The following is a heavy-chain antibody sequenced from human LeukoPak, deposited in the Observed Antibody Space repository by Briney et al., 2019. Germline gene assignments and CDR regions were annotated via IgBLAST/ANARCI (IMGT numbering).Heavy chain of an antibody. CDR3: ARARLTYDFWSGYFDY. J-gene: IGHJ4*02. Sequence: GGSLRLSCVASGFTFSSYDMHWVRQATGKGLEWVSAIGTAGDTYYPGSVKGRFTISRENAKNSLYLQMNSLRAGDTAVYYCARARLTYDFWSGYFDYWGQGTLVTVSS. CDR1: GFTFSSYD. CDR2: IGTAGDT. D-gene: IGHD3-3*01. V-gene: IGHV3-13*01.